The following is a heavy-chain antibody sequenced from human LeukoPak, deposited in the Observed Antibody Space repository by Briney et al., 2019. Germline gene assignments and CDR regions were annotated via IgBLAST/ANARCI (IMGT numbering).Heavy chain of an antibody. Sequence: EGSLRLSCAASGFTFTSYSMNWVRQAPGKGLEWVSYIGISSSTIYYADSVKGRFTISRDNAKNSLYLQMNSLRDEDTAVYYCARDLNWGFDYWGQGALVTVSS. J-gene: IGHJ4*02. CDR2: IGISSSTI. CDR1: GFTFTSYS. V-gene: IGHV3-48*02. CDR3: ARDLNWGFDY. D-gene: IGHD7-27*01.